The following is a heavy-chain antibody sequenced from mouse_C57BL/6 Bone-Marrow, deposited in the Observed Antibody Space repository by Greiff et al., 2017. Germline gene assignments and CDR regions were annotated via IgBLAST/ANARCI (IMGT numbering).Heavy chain of an antibody. J-gene: IGHJ3*01. V-gene: IGHV1-55*01. Sequence: QVQLQQSGAELVKPGASVKMSCKASGYTFTSYWITWVKQRPGQGLEWIGDIYPGSGSTNYNEKFKSKATLTVDTSSSTAYMQLSSLTSEDSALYYGARHPLYYGCDGPFAYWGQGTLVTVSA. CDR2: IYPGSGST. CDR3: ARHPLYYGCDGPFAY. D-gene: IGHD2-2*01. CDR1: GYTFTSYW.